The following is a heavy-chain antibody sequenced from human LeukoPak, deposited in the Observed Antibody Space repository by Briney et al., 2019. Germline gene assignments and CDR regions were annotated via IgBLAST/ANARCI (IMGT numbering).Heavy chain of an antibody. V-gene: IGHV4-34*01. D-gene: IGHD5-12*01. J-gene: IGHJ4*02. CDR3: ARSQRWLPTWGF. CDR1: GGSFSGYY. CDR2: INHSGST. Sequence: NSSETLSLTCAVYGGSFSGYYWSWIRQPPGKGLEWIGEINHSGSTNYNPSLKSRVTISVDTSKNQFSLKLSSVTAADTAVYYCARSQRWLPTWGFWGQGTLVTVSS.